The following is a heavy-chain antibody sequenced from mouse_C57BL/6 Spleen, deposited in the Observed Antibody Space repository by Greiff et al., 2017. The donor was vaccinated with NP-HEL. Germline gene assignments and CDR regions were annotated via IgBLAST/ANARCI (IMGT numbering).Heavy chain of an antibody. CDR3: ARNRDSYGSSFYYFDY. J-gene: IGHJ2*01. CDR2: IWSGGST. V-gene: IGHV2-2*01. CDR1: GFSLTSYG. Sequence: VQLQQSGPGLVQPSQSLSITCTVSGFSLTSYGVHWVRQSPGKGLEWLGVIWSGGSTDYNAAFISRLSISKDNSKSQVFFKMNSLQADDTAIYYCARNRDSYGSSFYYFDYWGQGTTLTVSS. D-gene: IGHD1-1*01.